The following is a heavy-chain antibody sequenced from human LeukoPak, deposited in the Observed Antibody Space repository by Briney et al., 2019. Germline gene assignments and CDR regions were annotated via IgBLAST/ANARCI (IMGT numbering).Heavy chain of an antibody. CDR2: ISYDGSNK. V-gene: IGHV3-30*01. J-gene: IGHJ4*02. D-gene: IGHD6-25*01. CDR1: GFTFSSYA. CDR3: AGGRLPRDY. Sequence: GGSLRLSCAASGFTFSSYAVHWVRQAPGKGLEWVAVISYDGSNKYYADSVKGRFTISRDNSKNTLYLQMNSLRAEDTAVYYCAGGRLPRDYWGQGTLVTVSS.